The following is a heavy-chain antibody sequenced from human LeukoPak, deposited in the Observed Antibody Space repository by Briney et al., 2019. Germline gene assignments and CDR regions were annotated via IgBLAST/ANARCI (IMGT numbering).Heavy chain of an antibody. CDR2: ISGSGGSI. D-gene: IGHD3-22*01. J-gene: IGHJ2*01. CDR1: GFSFSNYA. CDR3: ARSQGGTMSLRHFDL. Sequence: PGGSLRLSCAASGFSFSNYAMNWVRQAPGKGLEWVSAISGSGGSIYYAGSVKGRFTISRDNSNNTLYLQMNSLRADDTAVYYCARSQGGTMSLRHFDLWGRGTLVTVSS. V-gene: IGHV3-23*01.